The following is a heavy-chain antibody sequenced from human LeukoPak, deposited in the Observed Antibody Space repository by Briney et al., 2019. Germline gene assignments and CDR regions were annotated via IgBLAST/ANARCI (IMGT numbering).Heavy chain of an antibody. CDR2: INSDGSST. J-gene: IGHJ4*02. CDR3: AREVLGYYYGSGSYGLFDY. Sequence: PGGSLRLSCAAAGFTFSSYWMHWVRQAPGKGLVWVSRINSDGSSTSYADSVKGRFTISRDNAKNTLYLQMNSLRAGDTAVYYCAREVLGYYYGSGSYGLFDYWGQGTLVTVSS. CDR1: GFTFSSYW. V-gene: IGHV3-74*01. D-gene: IGHD3-10*01.